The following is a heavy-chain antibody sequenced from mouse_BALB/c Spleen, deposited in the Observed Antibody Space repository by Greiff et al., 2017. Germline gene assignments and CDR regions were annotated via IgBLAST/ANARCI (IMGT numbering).Heavy chain of an antibody. D-gene: IGHD1-1*01. J-gene: IGHJ2*01. Sequence: EVKVEESGGGLVKPGGSLKLSCAASGFTFSSYTMSWVRQTPEKRLEWVATISSGGGNTYYPDSVKGRFTISRDNAKNNLYLQMSSLRSEDTALYYCARYYYYGSSYDYFDDWGQGTTLTVSS. V-gene: IGHV5-9*03. CDR2: ISSGGGNT. CDR3: ARYYYYGSSYDYFDD. CDR1: GFTFSSYT.